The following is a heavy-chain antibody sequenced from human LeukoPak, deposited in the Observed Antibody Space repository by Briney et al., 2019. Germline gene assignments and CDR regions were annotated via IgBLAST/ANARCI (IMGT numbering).Heavy chain of an antibody. J-gene: IGHJ4*02. CDR2: IYYSGST. V-gene: IGHV4-39*01. CDR3: ARQRSTIF. Sequence: PSETLSLTCTVPGGSISSSSYYWGWIRQPPGKGLEWIGSIYYSGSTYYNPSLKSRVTISVDTSKNQFSLKLSSVTAADTAVYYCARQRSTIFWGQGTLVTVSS. D-gene: IGHD3-3*01. CDR1: GGSISSSSYY.